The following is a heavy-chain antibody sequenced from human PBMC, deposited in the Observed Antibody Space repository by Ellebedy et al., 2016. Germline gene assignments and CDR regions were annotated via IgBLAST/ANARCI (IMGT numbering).Heavy chain of an antibody. Sequence: SETLSLXXTVSGGSISSSSYYWSWIRQPPGKGLEWIGEINHSGSTNYNPSLKSRVTISVDTSKNQFSLKVKSLTAADTATYYCARGTEAPQSLKNFDSWGQGTLVTVSS. CDR2: INHSGST. V-gene: IGHV4-39*07. J-gene: IGHJ4*02. CDR1: GGSISSSSYY. CDR3: ARGTEAPQSLKNFDS.